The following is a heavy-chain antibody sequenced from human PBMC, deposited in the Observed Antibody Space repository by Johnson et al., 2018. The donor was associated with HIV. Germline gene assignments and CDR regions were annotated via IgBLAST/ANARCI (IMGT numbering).Heavy chain of an antibody. J-gene: IGHJ3*02. CDR1: GFTVSSNY. CDR2: IYSGGST. CDR3: ARDQAGRGDAFDI. D-gene: IGHD6-13*01. V-gene: IGHV3-66*01. Sequence: VQLVESGGGLVQQGGSLRLSCAASGFTVSSNYISWVRQAPGEGLEWVSVIYSGGSTYYADLVNGRFTIARDNSKNTVYLQMNSLRVEDTAVYYCARDQAGRGDAFDIWGQGTMVTVSS.